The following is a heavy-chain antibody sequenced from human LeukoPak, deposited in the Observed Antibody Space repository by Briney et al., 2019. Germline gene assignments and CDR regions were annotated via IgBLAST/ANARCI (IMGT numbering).Heavy chain of an antibody. Sequence: GGSLRLSCAASGFTFRSYWMSWVRQAPGKGLEWVDNIKQDGSEKYYVDSVKGRFTIFRDNAKNSLYLQMNSLRAEDTAVYYCARDLQRSTAAIRRGYYYGMDVWGQGTTVTVSS. CDR1: GFTFRSYW. CDR2: IKQDGSEK. D-gene: IGHD2-2*01. CDR3: ARDLQRSTAAIRRGYYYGMDV. J-gene: IGHJ6*02. V-gene: IGHV3-7*01.